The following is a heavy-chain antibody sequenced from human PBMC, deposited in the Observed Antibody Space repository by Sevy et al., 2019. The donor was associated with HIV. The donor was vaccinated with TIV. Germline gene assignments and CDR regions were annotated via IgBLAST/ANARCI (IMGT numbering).Heavy chain of an antibody. J-gene: IGHJ3*02. CDR2: INSDGSST. V-gene: IGHV3-74*01. CDR1: GFTFSSYW. CDR3: AREEGIMITFGGVRPNDAFDI. D-gene: IGHD3-16*01. Sequence: GGSLRLSCAASGFTFSSYWMHWVRQAPGKGLVWVSRINSDGSSTSYADSVKGRFTISRDNAKNTLYLQMNSLRAEDTAVYYCAREEGIMITFGGVRPNDAFDIWGQGTMVTVSS.